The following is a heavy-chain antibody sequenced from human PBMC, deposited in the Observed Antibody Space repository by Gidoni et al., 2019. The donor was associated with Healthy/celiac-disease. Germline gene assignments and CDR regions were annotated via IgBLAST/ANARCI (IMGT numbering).Heavy chain of an antibody. CDR2: INHSGST. CDR1: GVSSSGYY. V-gene: IGHV4-34*01. CDR3: ARGSGFGVGLHFDY. Sequence: QLQLQQWGAGLLKPSETLSLTCAVHGVSSSGYYWSWIRQPPGKGLEWIGEINHSGSTNYNPALKSRVTISVDTSKNQFSLKLSSVTAADTAVYYCARGSGFGVGLHFDYWGQGTLVTVSS. J-gene: IGHJ4*02. D-gene: IGHD3-3*01.